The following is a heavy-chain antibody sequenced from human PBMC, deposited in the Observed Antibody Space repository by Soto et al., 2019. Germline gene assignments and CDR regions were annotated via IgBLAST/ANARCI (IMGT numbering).Heavy chain of an antibody. CDR1: GGTFGSYA. D-gene: IGHD2-2*01. V-gene: IGHV1-69*01. J-gene: IGHJ4*02. CDR2: IIPVSGAA. CDR3: ATALGCRSTSCTLDY. Sequence: QVQLVQSGAEVKKPGSSVKVSCKASGGTFGSYAFSWVRQAPGQGLEWMGGIIPVSGAAHYAQKFQGGVTITADESTSTAYMELSSLSSQDTAVYYCATALGCRSTSCTLDYWGQGTRVIVSS.